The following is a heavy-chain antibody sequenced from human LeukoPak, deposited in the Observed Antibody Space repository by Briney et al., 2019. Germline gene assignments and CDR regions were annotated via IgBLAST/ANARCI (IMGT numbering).Heavy chain of an antibody. J-gene: IGHJ4*02. CDR3: ARESSSWSNFDY. CDR1: GFTFSSYE. D-gene: IGHD6-13*01. Sequence: GGSPRLSCAASGFTFSSYEMNWVRQAPGKGLEWVSYISSSGSTIYYADSVKGRFTISRDNAKNSLYLQMNSLRAEDTAVYYCARESSSWSNFDYWGQGTLVTVSS. CDR2: ISSSGSTI. V-gene: IGHV3-48*03.